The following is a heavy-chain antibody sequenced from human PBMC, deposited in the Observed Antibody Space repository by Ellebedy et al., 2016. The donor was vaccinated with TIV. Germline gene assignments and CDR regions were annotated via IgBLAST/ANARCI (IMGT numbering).Heavy chain of an antibody. V-gene: IGHV3-11*04. D-gene: IGHD4-17*01. CDR3: ARDMSYGDYDY. CDR1: GFTFSDYY. Sequence: PGGSLRLSCAASGFTFSDYYMSWIRQAPGKGLEWVSYISSSGSTIYYADSMKGRFTISRDNAKNSLYLQLNSLRAEDTAVYYCARDMSYGDYDYWGQGTLVTVSS. J-gene: IGHJ4*02. CDR2: ISSSGSTI.